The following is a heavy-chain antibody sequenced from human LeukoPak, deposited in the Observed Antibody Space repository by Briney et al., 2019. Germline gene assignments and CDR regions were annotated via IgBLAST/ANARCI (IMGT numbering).Heavy chain of an antibody. Sequence: PSETLSLTCTVSGGSISSGSYYWGWIRQPPGKGLEWIGSIYYSGNTYYNPSLKSRVTISVDTSRNQFSLGLSSVTASDTAMYYCARHAPDDYGGNSIFYWGQGTLVTVSS. V-gene: IGHV4-39*01. CDR2: IYYSGNT. CDR1: GGSISSGSYY. CDR3: ARHAPDDYGGNSIFY. J-gene: IGHJ4*02. D-gene: IGHD4-23*01.